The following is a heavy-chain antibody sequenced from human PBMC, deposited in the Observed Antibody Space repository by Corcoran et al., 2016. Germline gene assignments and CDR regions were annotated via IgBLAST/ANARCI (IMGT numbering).Heavy chain of an antibody. CDR1: GFTFSSYG. CDR3: ARFYDYVWGSYRWDYGMDV. J-gene: IGHJ6*02. Sequence: QVQLVESGGGVVQPGRSLRLSCAASGFTFSSYGMHWVRQAPGKGLEWVAVIWYDGSNKYYADSVKGRFTISRDNSKNTLYLQMNSLRAEDTAVYYCARFYDYVWGSYRWDYGMDVWGQGTTVTVSS. CDR2: IWYDGSNK. V-gene: IGHV3-33*01. D-gene: IGHD3-16*02.